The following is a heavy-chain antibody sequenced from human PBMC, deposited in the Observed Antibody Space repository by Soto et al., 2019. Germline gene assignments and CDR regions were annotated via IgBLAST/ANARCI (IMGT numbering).Heavy chain of an antibody. Sequence: GGSLRLSCAASGFTFSSYAMHWVRQAPGKGLEWVAVISYDGSNKYYADSVKGRFTISRDNSKNTLYLQMNSLRAEDTAVYYCARDREKSMIVVDPREWGDYWGQGTLVTVPS. CDR1: GFTFSSYA. CDR2: ISYDGSNK. V-gene: IGHV3-30-3*01. CDR3: ARDREKSMIVVDPREWGDY. J-gene: IGHJ4*02. D-gene: IGHD3-22*01.